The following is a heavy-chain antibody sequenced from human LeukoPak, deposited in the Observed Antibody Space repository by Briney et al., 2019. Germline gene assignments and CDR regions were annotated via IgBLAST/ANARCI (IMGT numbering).Heavy chain of an antibody. V-gene: IGHV3-30-3*01. CDR1: GFTFSSYA. Sequence: PGGSLRLSCAASGFTFSSYAMHWVRQAPGKGLEWVAVISYDGSNKYYADSVKGRFTISRDNSKNTLYLQMNSLRAEDTAVYYCARDLEPAATGGLGYWGQGTLVTVSS. D-gene: IGHD2-2*01. CDR3: ARDLEPAATGGLGY. J-gene: IGHJ4*02. CDR2: ISYDGSNK.